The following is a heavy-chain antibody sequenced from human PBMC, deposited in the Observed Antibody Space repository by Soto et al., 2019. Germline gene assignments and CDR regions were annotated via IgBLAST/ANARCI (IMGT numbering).Heavy chain of an antibody. D-gene: IGHD6-13*01. J-gene: IGHJ6*02. CDR3: ARDLAAAGNYYGMDV. CDR2: ISSSSSYI. Sequence: GGSLRLSCAASGFTFSSYSMNWVRQAPGKGLEWVSSISSSSSYIYYADSVKGRFTISRDNAKNSLYLQMNSLRAEDTAVYYCARDLAAAGNYYGMDVWGQGTTVTVSS. CDR1: GFTFSSYS. V-gene: IGHV3-21*01.